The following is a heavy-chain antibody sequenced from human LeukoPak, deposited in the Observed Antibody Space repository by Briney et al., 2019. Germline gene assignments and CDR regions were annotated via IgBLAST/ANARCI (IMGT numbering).Heavy chain of an antibody. CDR3: ARNDLPIAAAGTAVDY. Sequence: SGTLSLTCAVSGASIDSHSWWSWVRQPPGKGLEWIGSIYYGGSTYYNPSLKSRVTISVDTSKNQFSLKLSSVTAADTAVYYCARNDLPIAAAGTAVDYWGQGTLVTVSS. J-gene: IGHJ4*02. V-gene: IGHV4-39*01. CDR1: GASIDSHSW. D-gene: IGHD6-13*01. CDR2: IYYGGST.